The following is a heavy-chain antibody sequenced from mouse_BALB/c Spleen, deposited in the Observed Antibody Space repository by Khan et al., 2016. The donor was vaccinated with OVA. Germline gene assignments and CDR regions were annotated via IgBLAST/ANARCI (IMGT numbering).Heavy chain of an antibody. CDR1: GYIFTSYY. J-gene: IGHJ3*01. D-gene: IGHD1-1*02. CDR3: TRSGYGAFAY. CDR2: INPSNGGT. V-gene: IGHV1S81*02. Sequence: VQLQESGAELVKPGASVRLSCKASGYIFTSYYLYWVKQRPGHGLEWIGDINPSNGGTNFNENFKTKATLTVDKSSSTAYMQLSSLTSEDSAVYYCTRSGYGAFAYWGQGTLVTVSA.